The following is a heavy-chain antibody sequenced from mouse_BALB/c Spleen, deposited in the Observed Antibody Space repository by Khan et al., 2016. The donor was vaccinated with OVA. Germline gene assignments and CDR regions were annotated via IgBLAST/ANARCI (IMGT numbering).Heavy chain of an antibody. CDR2: INPTSGYT. Sequence: QVQLQQSGAELAKPGASVKMSCKASGYTFTTYWMHWVKQRPGQGLEWIGYINPTSGYTYYNEKIKDRATLYADKSTSTAYMQLSSLTSEDSADNYGTRDRIDYWGQGTTLTVSS. J-gene: IGHJ2*01. V-gene: IGHV1-7*01. CDR3: TRDRIDY. CDR1: GYTFTTYW.